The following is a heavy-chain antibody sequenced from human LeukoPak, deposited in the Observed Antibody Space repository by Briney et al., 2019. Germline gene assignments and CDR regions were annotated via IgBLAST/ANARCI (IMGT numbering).Heavy chain of an antibody. V-gene: IGHV3-7*01. Sequence: PGGSLRLSCAASGFTFSTCRMSWVRQAPGKGLEWVANIKQDGSEKHYVDSVKGRFTISRDNAKNSLYLQMNSLRPEDTAVYYCARDYDYVWGSSCFDYWGQGTLVTVSS. CDR3: ARDYDYVWGSSCFDY. CDR1: GFTFSTCR. D-gene: IGHD3-16*01. CDR2: IKQDGSEK. J-gene: IGHJ4*02.